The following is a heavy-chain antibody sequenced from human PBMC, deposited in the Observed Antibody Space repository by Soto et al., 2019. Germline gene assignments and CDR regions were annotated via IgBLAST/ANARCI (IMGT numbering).Heavy chain of an antibody. V-gene: IGHV1-8*01. CDR3: YYXSSGYYYGDNYYYGMDV. Sequence: ASVKVSCKASGYTFTSYDINWVRQATGQGLEWMGWMNPNSGNTGYAQKFQGRVTMTRNTSISTAYMELSSLRSEDTAVYYCYYXSSGYYYGDNYYYGMDVWGQGTTVTVSS. J-gene: IGHJ6*02. CDR1: GYTFTSYD. D-gene: IGHD3-22*01. CDR2: MNPNSGNT.